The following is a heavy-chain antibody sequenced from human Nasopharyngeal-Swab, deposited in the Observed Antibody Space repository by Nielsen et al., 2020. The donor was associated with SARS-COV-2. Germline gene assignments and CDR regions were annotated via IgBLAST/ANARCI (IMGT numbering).Heavy chain of an antibody. CDR2: IYYSGST. CDR3: ARDVYDSSGYYYQDY. Sequence: SETLSLTCTVSGGSISSSSYYWVWIRQPPGKGLEWIGSIYYSGSTNYNPSLKSRVTISVDTSKNQFSLKLSSVTAADTAVYYCARDVYDSSGYYYQDYWGQGTLVTVSS. J-gene: IGHJ4*02. D-gene: IGHD3-22*01. V-gene: IGHV4-39*07. CDR1: GGSISSSSYY.